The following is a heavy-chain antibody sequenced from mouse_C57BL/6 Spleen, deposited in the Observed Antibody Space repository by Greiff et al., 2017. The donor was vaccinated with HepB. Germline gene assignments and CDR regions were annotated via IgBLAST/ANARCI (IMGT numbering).Heavy chain of an antibody. CDR3: ARHSSGLDY. CDR1: GYSFTGYY. V-gene: IGHV1-42*01. D-gene: IGHD3-2*02. J-gene: IGHJ2*01. Sequence: EVKLMESGPELVKPGASVKISCKASGYSFTGYYMNWVKQSPEKSLEWIGEINPSTGGTTYNQKFKAKATLTVDKSSSTAYMQLKSLTSEDSAVYYCARHSSGLDYWGQGTTLTVSS. CDR2: INPSTGGT.